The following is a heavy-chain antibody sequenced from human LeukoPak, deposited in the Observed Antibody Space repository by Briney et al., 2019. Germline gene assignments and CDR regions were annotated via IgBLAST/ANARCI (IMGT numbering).Heavy chain of an antibody. V-gene: IGHV4-38-2*02. CDR1: GYSISSGYY. CDR3: ARDLSGYASPFDY. D-gene: IGHD5-12*01. Sequence: SETLSLTCAVSGYSISSGYYRGWIRQPPGKGLEWIGSIYHSGSTYYNPSLKSRVTISVDTSKNQFSLKLTSVTAADTAVYYCARDLSGYASPFDYWGGGTLVTVSS. J-gene: IGHJ4*02. CDR2: IYHSGST.